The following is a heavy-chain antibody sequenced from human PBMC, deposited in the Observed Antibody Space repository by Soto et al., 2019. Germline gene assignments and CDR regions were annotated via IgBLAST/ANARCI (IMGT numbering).Heavy chain of an antibody. CDR3: ASLGVGDWANYYYYYGMDV. CDR1: GFTFSVYA. D-gene: IGHD2-21*02. V-gene: IGHV3-23*01. Sequence: EVQLLESGGGFVQTGGSLRLSCAATGFTFSVYAMTWVRQAPGKGLEWVSAVTAHGGSTYSADSVKGRFTISRENSKNPLFLQMNSLRAEDTAVYYCASLGVGDWANYYYYYGMDVWGQEPTATVSS. J-gene: IGHJ6*02. CDR2: VTAHGGST.